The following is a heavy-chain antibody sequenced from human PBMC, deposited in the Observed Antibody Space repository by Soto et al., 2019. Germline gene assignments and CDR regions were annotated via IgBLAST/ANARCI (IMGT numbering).Heavy chain of an antibody. CDR1: GGSISNYY. V-gene: IGHV4-59*08. CDR2: IYYSGST. Sequence: PSETLSLTCTVSGGSISNYYWTWIRQPPGKGLEWIGYIYYSGSTNYNPSLKSRVTISVDRSKNQFSLKLNSVTAADTAVYYCARHFSVDYFDYWGQGALVTISS. J-gene: IGHJ4*02. CDR3: ARHFSVDYFDY.